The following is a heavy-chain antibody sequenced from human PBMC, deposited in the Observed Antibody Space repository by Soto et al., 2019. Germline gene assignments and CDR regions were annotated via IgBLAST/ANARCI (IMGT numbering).Heavy chain of an antibody. V-gene: IGHV4-30-4*01. CDR2: ISNSGST. CDR1: EVTVTGDGGY. D-gene: IGHD5-18*01. J-gene: IGHJ4*02. Sequence: SETLSITSTVSEVTVTGDGGYWSWIRQSPGKGLEWIGYISNSGSTGYNPSLKTRLSMSVDRSKNQFTLRLTSVTAADTAVYFCATESGSTYGYFDYWGQGTQVTVSS. CDR3: ATESGSTYGYFDY.